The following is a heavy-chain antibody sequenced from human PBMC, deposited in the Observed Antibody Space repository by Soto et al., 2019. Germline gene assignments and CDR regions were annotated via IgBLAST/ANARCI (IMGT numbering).Heavy chain of an antibody. CDR1: GFSLTTSGVG. V-gene: IGHV2-5*02. D-gene: IGHD4-17*01. J-gene: IGHJ5*02. Sequence: QITLKESGPTLVKPTQTLTLTCTFSGFSLTTSGVGVCWIRQPPGKARESLALIYWDDDKRYSPSLKSRLTTTTDTSKIQLVLTITNMDPADTATYFCAHRTTTVTWWFDPWGQGTLVTVSS. CDR2: IYWDDDK. CDR3: AHRTTTVTWWFDP.